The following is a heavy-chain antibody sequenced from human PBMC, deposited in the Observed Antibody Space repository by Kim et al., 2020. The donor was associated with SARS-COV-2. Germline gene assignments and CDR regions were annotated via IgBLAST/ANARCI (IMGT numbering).Heavy chain of an antibody. CDR1: GFTFSSYA. CDR2: ISGSGGST. J-gene: IGHJ6*02. Sequence: GGSLRLSCAASGFTFSSYAMSWVRQAPGKGLEWVSAISGSGGSTYYADSVKGRFTISRDNSKNTLYLQMNSLRAEDTAVYYCAKPNNFWSGYPDIYYYGMDVWGQGTTVTVSS. V-gene: IGHV3-23*01. CDR3: AKPNNFWSGYPDIYYYGMDV. D-gene: IGHD3-3*01.